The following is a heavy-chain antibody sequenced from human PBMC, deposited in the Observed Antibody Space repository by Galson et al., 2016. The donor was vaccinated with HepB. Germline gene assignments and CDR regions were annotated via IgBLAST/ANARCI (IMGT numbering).Heavy chain of an antibody. CDR1: GFTFSRYG. D-gene: IGHD3-9*01. CDR2: ISFDGRNQ. Sequence: SLRLSCAASGFTFSRYGMHWVRQAPGKGLEWVAVISFDGRNQYYADSVKGRFTISRDNSRTTVYLEMSSLRGDDTAVYYCAKDERDDYEVLTAYSHYYYAMDVWGKGTTVTVSS. CDR3: AKDERDDYEVLTAYSHYYYAMDV. J-gene: IGHJ6*04. V-gene: IGHV3-30*18.